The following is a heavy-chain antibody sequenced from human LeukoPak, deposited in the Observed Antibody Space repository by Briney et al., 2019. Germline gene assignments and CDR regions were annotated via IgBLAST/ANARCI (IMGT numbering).Heavy chain of an antibody. CDR2: ISYDGSNK. CDR1: GFTFSSYG. Sequence: GGSLRLSCAASGFTFSSYGMHWVRQAPGKGLEWVAVISYDGSNKYYADSVKGRFTISRDNSKNTLYLQMNSLRAEDTAVYYCAKDASGHFDYWGQGTLVTVSS. V-gene: IGHV3-30*18. D-gene: IGHD1-14*01. CDR3: AKDASGHFDY. J-gene: IGHJ4*02.